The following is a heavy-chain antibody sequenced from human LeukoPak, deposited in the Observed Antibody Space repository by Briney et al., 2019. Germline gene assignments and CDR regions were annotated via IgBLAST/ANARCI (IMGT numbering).Heavy chain of an antibody. CDR3: ARDRYSYGF. CDR1: GGFISSYY. CDR2: ISYSEST. Sequence: SETLSLTCTVSGGFISSYYWSWIRQPPGKGLEWIGFISYSESTYYNPSLKSRVTMSVDTSKNQFSLNLRSVTAADTAVYYCARDRYSYGFWGQGILVTVSS. J-gene: IGHJ4*02. D-gene: IGHD5-18*01. V-gene: IGHV4-59*01.